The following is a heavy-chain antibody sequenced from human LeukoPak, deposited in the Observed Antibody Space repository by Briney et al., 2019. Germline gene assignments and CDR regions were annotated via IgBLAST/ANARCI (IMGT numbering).Heavy chain of an antibody. CDR1: GGTFSSYA. CDR2: INPNSGGT. CDR3: ARSPGVGATHDY. J-gene: IGHJ4*02. D-gene: IGHD1-26*01. V-gene: IGHV1-2*02. Sequence: GASVKASCTASGGTFSSYAISWVRQAPGQGLEWIGWINPNSGGTNYAQKFQGRVTMTRDTSISTAYMELSRLRSDDTAVYYCARSPGVGATHDYWGQGTLVTVSS.